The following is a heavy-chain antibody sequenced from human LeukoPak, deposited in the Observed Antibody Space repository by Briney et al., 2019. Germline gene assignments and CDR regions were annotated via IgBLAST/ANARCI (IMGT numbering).Heavy chain of an antibody. V-gene: IGHV3-49*04. CDR2: IRSKAYGGTT. D-gene: IGHD2-15*01. CDR1: GLTFGDYA. CDR3: TREGRATPSSDY. J-gene: IGHJ4*02. Sequence: GGSLRLSCTASGLTFGDYAMSWVRQAPGKGLEWVGFIRSKAYGGTTEYAASVKGRFTISRDDSKSIAYLQINSLKTEDTAVYYCTREGRATPSSDYWGQGTLVTVSS.